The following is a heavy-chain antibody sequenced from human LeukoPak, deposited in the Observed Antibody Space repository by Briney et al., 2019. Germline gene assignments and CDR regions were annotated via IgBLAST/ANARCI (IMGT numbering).Heavy chain of an antibody. J-gene: IGHJ4*02. CDR2: IYSRGST. CDR1: GGSISSGSYY. D-gene: IGHD4-11*01. V-gene: IGHV4-61*02. CDR3: ARGDDYSNYYFNY. Sequence: SETLSLTCTVSGGSISSGSYYWSWIRQPAGQGLEWIGRIYSRGSTNYNPSLESRVTISADTSKNQFSLNLTSVTAADTAVYYCARGDDYSNYYFNYWGQGTLVTVSS.